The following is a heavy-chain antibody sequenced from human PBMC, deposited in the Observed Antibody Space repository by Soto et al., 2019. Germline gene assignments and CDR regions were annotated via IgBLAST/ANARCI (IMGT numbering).Heavy chain of an antibody. J-gene: IGHJ4*02. D-gene: IGHD3-10*01. CDR1: GFTFSSYW. CDR3: ARPFYFYGSRSSLPIDY. CDR2: IKQDGSEK. Sequence: GGSLRLSCAASGFTFSSYWMSWVRQAPGKGLEWVANIKQDGSEKYYVDSVKGRFTISRDNAKNSLYLQMHSLRAEDTAVYYCARPFYFYGSRSSLPIDYWGQGTLVTVSS. V-gene: IGHV3-7*05.